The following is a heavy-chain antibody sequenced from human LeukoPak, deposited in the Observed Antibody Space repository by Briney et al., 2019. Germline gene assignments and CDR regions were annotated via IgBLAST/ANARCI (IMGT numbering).Heavy chain of an antibody. Sequence: GGSLTLSCTTSGFTFSNYWMYWVRQAPGKGLVWVSRIKSDGTGITYTDSVEGRFTISRDNAKNTLYLQMNSLRDEDTAVYYCAKGIATGKIDWFDPWGQGTLVTVSS. J-gene: IGHJ5*02. D-gene: IGHD1-1*01. CDR3: AKGIATGKIDWFDP. CDR2: IKSDGTGI. V-gene: IGHV3-74*01. CDR1: GFTFSNYW.